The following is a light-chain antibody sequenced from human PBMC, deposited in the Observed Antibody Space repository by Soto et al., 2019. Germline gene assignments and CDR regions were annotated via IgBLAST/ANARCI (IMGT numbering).Light chain of an antibody. J-gene: IGLJ1*01. Sequence: QSVLTQPPSASGSPGGSVTISCTGTNSDVGGYNYVSWYQQHPGKAPKLMIYGVSKRPSGVPDRFSGSKSGNTASLTVSGLQAEDEADYYCSSYAGSSSFDVFGTGTKVTVL. V-gene: IGLV2-8*01. CDR2: GVS. CDR3: SSYAGSSSFDV. CDR1: NSDVGGYNY.